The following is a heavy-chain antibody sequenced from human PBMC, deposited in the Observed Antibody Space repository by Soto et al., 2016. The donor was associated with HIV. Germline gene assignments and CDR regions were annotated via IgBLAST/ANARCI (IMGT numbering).Heavy chain of an antibody. D-gene: IGHD2-21*02. V-gene: IGHV3-74*01. J-gene: IGHJ4*02. CDR3: ARSYCGGDCYD. CDR2: INNDGSGT. CDR1: GFTFSNYW. Sequence: EVQLVESGGGLVQPGGSLRLSCAASGFTFSNYWMHWVRQAPGKELVWVSRINNDGSGTNYADSVKGRFTISRDNAKNTLYLQMNSLRAEDTAVYFCARSYCGGDCYDWGQGTLVTVSS.